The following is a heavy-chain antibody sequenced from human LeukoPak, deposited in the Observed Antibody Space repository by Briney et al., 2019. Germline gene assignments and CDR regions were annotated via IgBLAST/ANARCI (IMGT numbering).Heavy chain of an antibody. CDR3: ARAPIAVAGAPFDY. CDR2: INPNSGGT. D-gene: IGHD6-19*01. J-gene: IGHJ4*02. V-gene: IGHV1-2*06. CDR1: GYTFTSYY. Sequence: GASVKVSCKASGYTFTSYYMHWVRQAPGQGLEWMGRINPNSGGTNYAQKFQGRVTMTRDTSISTAYMELSRLRSDDTAVYYCARAPIAVAGAPFDYWGQGTLVTVSS.